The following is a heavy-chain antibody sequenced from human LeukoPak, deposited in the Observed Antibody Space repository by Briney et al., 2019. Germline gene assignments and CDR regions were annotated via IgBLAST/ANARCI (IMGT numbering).Heavy chain of an antibody. J-gene: IGHJ4*02. CDR1: GFTFSSYG. V-gene: IGHV3-30*02. CDR3: AKRYCSSTSCYEY. Sequence: PGGSLRLSCAASGFTFSSYGMHWVRQAPGKGLEWVAFIRYDGSNKYYADSVKGRFTISRDNSKNTLYLQMNSLRAEDTAVYYCAKRYCSSTSCYEYWGQGTLVTVSS. D-gene: IGHD2-2*01. CDR2: IRYDGSNK.